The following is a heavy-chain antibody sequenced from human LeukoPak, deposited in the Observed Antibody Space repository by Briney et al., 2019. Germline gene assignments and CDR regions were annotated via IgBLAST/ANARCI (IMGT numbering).Heavy chain of an antibody. CDR1: GFTFSTYA. J-gene: IGHJ4*02. Sequence: GRSLRLSCAASGFTFSTYAMHWVRQAPGKGLEWVAVISYDGSNKYYADSVKGRCSISRDNAKNSLYLHMNSLRAEDTAVYYCAKAGPGFGFDYWGQGTLVTVSS. CDR2: ISYDGSNK. V-gene: IGHV3-30*14. CDR3: AKAGPGFGFDY. D-gene: IGHD3-10*01.